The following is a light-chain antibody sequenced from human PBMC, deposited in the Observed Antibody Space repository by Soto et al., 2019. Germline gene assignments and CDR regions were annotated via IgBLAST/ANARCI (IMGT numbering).Light chain of an antibody. CDR3: QQYGSSPRT. V-gene: IGKV1-9*01. J-gene: IGKJ1*01. CDR2: AAS. CDR1: QGISSY. Sequence: IQFTQSPSSLSACGGDRVSIHCRASQGISSYLAWYQQKPGKAPKLLIYAASTLQSGVPSRFSGSGSGTDFTLTISRLDPEDFAVYFCQQYGSSPRTFGQGTKVDIK.